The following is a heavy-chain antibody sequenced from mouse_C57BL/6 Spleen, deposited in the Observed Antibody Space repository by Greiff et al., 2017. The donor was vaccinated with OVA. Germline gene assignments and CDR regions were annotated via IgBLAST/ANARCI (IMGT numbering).Heavy chain of an antibody. CDR1: GFSLTSYG. Sequence: QVQLKESGPGLVQPSQRLSITCTVSGFSLTSYGVHWVRQSPGKGLAWLGVIWSGGSTDYNAAFISRLSISKDKSKSQVFFKMNSLQADDTAIYYCATPYYYAMDYWGQGTSVTVSS. CDR3: ATPYYYAMDY. V-gene: IGHV2-2*01. J-gene: IGHJ4*01. CDR2: IWSGGST.